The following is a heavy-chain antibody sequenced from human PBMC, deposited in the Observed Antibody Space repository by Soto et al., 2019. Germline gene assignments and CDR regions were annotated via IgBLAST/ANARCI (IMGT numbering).Heavy chain of an antibody. CDR3: ARRSEYCSSSGFANWFDP. Sequence: QVQLVQSGAEVKKPGSSVKVSCKASGGTFSSYTISWVRQAPGQGLEWMGRIIPILGIANYAQKFQGRVTLTADKSMSPAYMELSSLRSEDTAVYYCARRSEYCSSSGFANWFDPWGQGTLVTVSS. V-gene: IGHV1-69*02. J-gene: IGHJ5*02. CDR1: GGTFSSYT. D-gene: IGHD6-6*01. CDR2: IIPILGIA.